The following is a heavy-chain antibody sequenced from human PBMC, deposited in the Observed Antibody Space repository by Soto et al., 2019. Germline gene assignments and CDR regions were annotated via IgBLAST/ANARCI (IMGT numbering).Heavy chain of an antibody. V-gene: IGHV3-30*18. Sequence: QVQLVESGGGVVQPGRSLRLSCAASGFTFSSYGMHWVRQAPGKGLEWVAVISYDGSNKYYADSVKGRFTISRDNSKNTLYLQMNILRADDTSVYYCAKRWLVLPDYWGQGTLDTVSS. CDR1: GFTFSSYG. CDR3: AKRWLVLPDY. D-gene: IGHD6-19*01. J-gene: IGHJ4*02. CDR2: ISYDGSNK.